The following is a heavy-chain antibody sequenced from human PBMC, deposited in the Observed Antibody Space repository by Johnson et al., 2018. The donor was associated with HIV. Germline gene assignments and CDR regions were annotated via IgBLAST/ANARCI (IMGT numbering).Heavy chain of an antibody. D-gene: IGHD3-10*01. CDR3: AKRNYGSGGNAFDI. J-gene: IGHJ3*02. V-gene: IGHV3-23*04. CDR1: GFTFSSYA. CDR2: ISGSGGTT. Sequence: VQLVESGGGVVQPGRSLRLSCAASGFTFSSYAMHWVRQAPGKGLEWVAVISGSGGTTYCADSVKGRFTISRDNSENTLYLQMDSLRAEDTAVYYCAKRNYGSGGNAFDIWGQGTMVTVSS.